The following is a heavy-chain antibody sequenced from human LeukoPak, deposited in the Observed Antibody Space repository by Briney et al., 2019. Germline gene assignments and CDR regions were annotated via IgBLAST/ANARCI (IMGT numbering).Heavy chain of an antibody. J-gene: IGHJ6*03. Sequence: SETLSLTSTVSGGSISSYYWSWIRQPPGKGLEWIGYIYYSGSTNYNPSLKSRVTISVDTSKNQFSLKLSSVTAADTAVYYCARVSDFWSGYYSYYYMDVWGKGTTVTVSS. CDR1: GGSISSYY. CDR3: ARVSDFWSGYYSYYYMDV. V-gene: IGHV4-59*01. D-gene: IGHD3-3*01. CDR2: IYYSGST.